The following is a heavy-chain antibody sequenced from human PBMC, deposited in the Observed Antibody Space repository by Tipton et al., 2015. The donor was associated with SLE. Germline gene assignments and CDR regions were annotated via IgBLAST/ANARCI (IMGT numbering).Heavy chain of an antibody. V-gene: IGHV4-31*03. J-gene: IGHJ3*02. Sequence: TLSLTCTVSGGSISSGGYYWSWIRQHPGKGLEWIGYIYYSGSTYYNPSLKSRVTISVDTSKNQFSLKLSSVTAADTAVYYCARERDYYDSSGYNLEDAFDIWGQGTMVTVSS. CDR2: IYYSGST. CDR3: ARERDYYDSSGYNLEDAFDI. CDR1: GGSISSGGYY. D-gene: IGHD3-22*01.